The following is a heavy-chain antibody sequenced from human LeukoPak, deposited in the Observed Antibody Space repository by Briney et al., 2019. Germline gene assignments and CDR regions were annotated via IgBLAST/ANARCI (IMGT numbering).Heavy chain of an antibody. CDR3: ARDRVEVPAPQSGFQY. V-gene: IGHV3-23*01. CDR1: GFTFGTYA. CDR2: ISGSGGST. J-gene: IGHJ1*01. D-gene: IGHD3-3*01. Sequence: PGGSLRLSCAASGFTFGTYAMTWVRQAPGEGLEWVSGISGSGGSTHYADSVKGRFTISRDNSKNTLSLQMISLRAEDTALYYCARDRVEVPAPQSGFQYWGQGTLVSVSS.